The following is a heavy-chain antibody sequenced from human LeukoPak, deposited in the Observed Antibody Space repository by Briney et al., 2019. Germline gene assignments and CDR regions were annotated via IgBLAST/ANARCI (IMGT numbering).Heavy chain of an antibody. V-gene: IGHV3-9*01. CDR3: AKNYYDSSGLGYFDY. CDR2: ISWNSGSI. D-gene: IGHD3-22*01. CDR1: GFTFDDYA. J-gene: IGHJ4*02. Sequence: GGSLRPSCAASGFTFDDYAMHWVRQAPGKGLEWVSGISWNSGSIGYADSVKGRFTISRDNAKNSLYLQMNSLRAEDTALYYCAKNYYDSSGLGYFDYWGQGTLVTVSS.